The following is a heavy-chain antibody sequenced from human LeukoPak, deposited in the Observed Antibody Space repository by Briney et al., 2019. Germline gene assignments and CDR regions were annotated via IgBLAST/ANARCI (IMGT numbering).Heavy chain of an antibody. Sequence: ASVKVSCKASGGTFSSYAISWVRQAPGQGLEWMGWISAYNGNTNYAQKLQGRATMTTDTSTSTAYMELRSLRSDDTAVYYCARVLRGLIPYFDYWGQGTLVTVSS. V-gene: IGHV1-18*01. CDR2: ISAYNGNT. J-gene: IGHJ4*02. CDR3: ARVLRGLIPYFDY. CDR1: GGTFSSYA. D-gene: IGHD2-2*02.